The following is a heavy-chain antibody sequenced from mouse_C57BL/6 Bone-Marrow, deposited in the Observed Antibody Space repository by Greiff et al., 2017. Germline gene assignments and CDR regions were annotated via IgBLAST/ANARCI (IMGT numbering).Heavy chain of an antibody. Sequence: VQLQQSGPELVKPGASVKISCKASGYAFSSSWMNWVKQRPGKGLEWIGRIYPGDGDTNYNGKFKGKATLTADKSSSTAYMQLSSLTSEASAVYFCARRGDYDPAWFAYWGEGTLVTVSA. D-gene: IGHD2-4*01. CDR1: GYAFSSSW. CDR2: IYPGDGDT. J-gene: IGHJ3*01. CDR3: ARRGDYDPAWFAY. V-gene: IGHV1-82*01.